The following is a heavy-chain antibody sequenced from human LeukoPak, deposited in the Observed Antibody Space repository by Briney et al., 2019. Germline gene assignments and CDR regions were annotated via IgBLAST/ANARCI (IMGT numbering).Heavy chain of an antibody. J-gene: IGHJ4*02. Sequence: GGSLRLSCAASGFTFTHAWMSWVRQAPGKGLEWVGRIESKTDGGTTDYAAPVKGRFTISRDDSKNTLYLQMNSLKTEDTAVYYCTTMDWSDSRSTIWGQGALVSVSS. D-gene: IGHD2-2*01. CDR1: GFTFTHAW. V-gene: IGHV3-15*04. CDR2: IESKTDGGTT. CDR3: TTMDWSDSRSTI.